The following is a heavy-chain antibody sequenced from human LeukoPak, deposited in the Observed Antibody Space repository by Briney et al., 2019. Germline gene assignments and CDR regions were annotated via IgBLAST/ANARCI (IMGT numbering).Heavy chain of an antibody. CDR3: ARATKTRPYYFDY. V-gene: IGHV1-2*02. Sequence: ASVKVSCKASGYTFTSYDINWVRQAPGQGLEWMGWINPNSGGTNYAQKFQGKVTMTRDTSISTAYMELSRLRSDDTAVYYCARATKTRPYYFDYWGQGTLVTVSS. CDR1: GYTFTSYD. D-gene: IGHD1-1*01. J-gene: IGHJ4*02. CDR2: INPNSGGT.